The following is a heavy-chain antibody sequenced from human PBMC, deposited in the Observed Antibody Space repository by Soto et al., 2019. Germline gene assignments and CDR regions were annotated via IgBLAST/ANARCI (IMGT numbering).Heavy chain of an antibody. J-gene: IGHJ4*02. V-gene: IGHV3-23*01. CDR1: GFTFRNQD. Sequence: EVQLLESGGGLVQPGGSLRLTCVGSGFTFRNQDMRWVRQAPGKGLEWVSGISGRGGVTYYADSVKGPFTISRDNSKNTLYLQMNNLRANDTAVYYCAQDLQFRSYLESAVHYNDWGQGTLVTVSS. D-gene: IGHD3-10*01. CDR2: ISGRGGVT. CDR3: AQDLQFRSYLESAVHYND.